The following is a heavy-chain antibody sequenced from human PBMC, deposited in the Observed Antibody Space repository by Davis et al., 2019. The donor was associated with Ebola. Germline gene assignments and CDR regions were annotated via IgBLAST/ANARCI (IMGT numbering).Heavy chain of an antibody. D-gene: IGHD3-3*01. CDR1: GYTFTSYD. CDR2: MNPNSGNT. J-gene: IGHJ6*02. Sequence: AASVKVSCKASGYTFTSYDINWVRQATGQGLEWMGWMNPNSGNTGYAQKFQGRVTMTRNTSISTAYMELSSLRSEDTGVYYCARGPIRFLEWLLSDYYGMDVWGQGTTVTVSS. CDR3: ARGPIRFLEWLLSDYYGMDV. V-gene: IGHV1-8*01.